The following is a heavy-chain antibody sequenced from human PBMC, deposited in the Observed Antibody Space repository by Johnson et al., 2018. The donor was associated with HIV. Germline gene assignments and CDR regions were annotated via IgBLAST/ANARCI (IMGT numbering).Heavy chain of an antibody. D-gene: IGHD6-19*01. CDR1: RLTFSDFY. V-gene: IGHV3-11*01. Sequence: EQLVASGGGVVQPGGSLRLPCAAYRLTFSDFYMSWIRQAPGKGPAWVSYISSSGSTIYYADSVTGRFTIARDNATSSLYLQMNSLRAEDTSLYYCARDRQAVRGTFDIWGQGTMVTISS. CDR2: ISSSGSTI. J-gene: IGHJ3*02. CDR3: ARDRQAVRGTFDI.